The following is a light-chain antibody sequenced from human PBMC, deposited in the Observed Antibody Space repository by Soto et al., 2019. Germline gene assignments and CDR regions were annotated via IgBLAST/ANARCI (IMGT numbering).Light chain of an antibody. CDR2: DTS. CDR3: QHYNKRPPIS. CDR1: QNLNIK. J-gene: IGKJ5*01. V-gene: IGKV3-15*01. Sequence: TVKMPCPSILTEYRRDRATXSCRASQNLNIKLSWYQQKGRQAPTLLIYDTSTTATSIPGRFSSRSSSKEFTLTISSLQAEDFAVIYCQHYNKRPPISFAQRTRFEIK.